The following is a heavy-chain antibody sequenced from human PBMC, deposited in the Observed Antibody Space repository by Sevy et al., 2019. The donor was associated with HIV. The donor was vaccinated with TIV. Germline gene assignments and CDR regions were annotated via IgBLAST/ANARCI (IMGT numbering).Heavy chain of an antibody. J-gene: IGHJ6*02. Sequence: GSLRLSCAASGFTFSDYYMSWIRQAPGKGLEWVSYISSSGSTIYYAVSVKGRFTISRDNAKNSLYLQMNSLRAEDTAVYYCARDGNYYGSGSEISMDVWGQGTTVTVSS. CDR1: GFTFSDYY. V-gene: IGHV3-11*04. D-gene: IGHD3-10*01. CDR3: ARDGNYYGSGSEISMDV. CDR2: ISSSGSTI.